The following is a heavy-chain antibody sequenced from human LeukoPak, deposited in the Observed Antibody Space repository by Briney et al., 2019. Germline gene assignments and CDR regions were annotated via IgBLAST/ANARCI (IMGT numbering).Heavy chain of an antibody. Sequence: QPGGSLRLYCAVSGITVSNYGMRWVRPAPGKGLEWVAGISGSGGSTNYADSVEGRFTISRDNPKNTLYLQMNSLRAEDTAVYFCAKRGVVIRVILVGFHKEAYYFDSWGQGALVTVSS. CDR1: GITVSNYG. CDR3: AKRGVVIRVILVGFHKEAYYFDS. J-gene: IGHJ4*02. CDR2: ISGSGGST. V-gene: IGHV3-23*01. D-gene: IGHD3-22*01.